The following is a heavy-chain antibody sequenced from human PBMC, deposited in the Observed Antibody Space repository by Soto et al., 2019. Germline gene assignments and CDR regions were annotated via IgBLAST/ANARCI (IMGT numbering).Heavy chain of an antibody. CDR1: GDSLSNGSYY. Sequence: PSETLSLTCTVSGDSLSNGSYYWGWVRQPPGKGLEWIATFSYSGKVYSKPSLKSRVAISVDSLKNQFSLNLKSVTDADTAVYYCARHVPYCTTSDCSHLEILFDPWGRGTLVTVSS. J-gene: IGHJ5*02. CDR2: FSYSGKV. V-gene: IGHV4-39*01. CDR3: ARHVPYCTTSDCSHLEILFDP. D-gene: IGHD2-8*01.